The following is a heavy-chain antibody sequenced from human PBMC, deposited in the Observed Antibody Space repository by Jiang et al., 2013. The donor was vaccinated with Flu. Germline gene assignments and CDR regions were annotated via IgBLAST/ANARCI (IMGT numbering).Heavy chain of an antibody. CDR1: GGTFSSYA. CDR3: ASRRYYYDSSGYYYGFYY. D-gene: IGHD3-22*01. J-gene: IGHJ4*02. V-gene: IGHV1-69*01. CDR2: IIPIFGTA. Sequence: GAEVKKPGSSVKVSCKASGGTFSSYAISWVRQAPGQGLEWMGGIIPIFGTANYAQKLQGRVTITADESTSTAYMELSSLRSEDTAVYYCASRRYYYDSSGYYYGFYYWGQGTLVTVSS.